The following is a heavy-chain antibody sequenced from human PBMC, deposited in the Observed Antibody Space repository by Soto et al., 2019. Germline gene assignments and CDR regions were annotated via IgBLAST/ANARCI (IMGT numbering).Heavy chain of an antibody. Sequence: DVHLVESGGGLIQPGESLRLSCAAFGLTVSGKKYVAWVRQAPGKGLEWVSALFDVDGTYYAYSVKGRFTTSRDSSKTTVYLQMNGLRHDDAAVYYCASRHAREHAYDVWGQGTTVTVSS. D-gene: IGHD1-1*01. CDR3: ASRHAREHAYDV. CDR1: GLTVSGKKY. J-gene: IGHJ3*01. CDR2: LFDVDGT. V-gene: IGHV3-53*01.